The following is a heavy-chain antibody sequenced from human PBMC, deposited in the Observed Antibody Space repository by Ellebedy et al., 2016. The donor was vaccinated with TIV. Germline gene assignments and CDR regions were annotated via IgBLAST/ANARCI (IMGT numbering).Heavy chain of an antibody. CDR3: ARRSSRNVMDV. CDR2: TYYRSKWYN. Sequence: MPSETLSLTCAISGDSVSSNSAGWNWIRQSPSRGIEWLGRTYYRSKWYNDYAVSVKSRITINPDTSKNQFSLQLNSVTPEDTAVYYCARRSSRNVMDVWGQGTTVTVSS. CDR1: GDSVSSNSAG. D-gene: IGHD6-13*01. J-gene: IGHJ6*02. V-gene: IGHV6-1*01.